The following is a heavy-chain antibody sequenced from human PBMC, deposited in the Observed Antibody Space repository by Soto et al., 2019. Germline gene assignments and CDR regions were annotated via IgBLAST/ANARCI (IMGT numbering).Heavy chain of an antibody. J-gene: IGHJ4*02. CDR2: IYYSGST. CDR3: ARGLIAAAGEYFAY. D-gene: IGHD3-16*01. V-gene: IGHV4-59*01. Sequence: SETLSLTCTVSGGSISSYYWSWIRQPPGKGLEWIGYIYYSGSTNYNPSLKSRVTILVDTSKNQFSLKLSSVTAADTAVYYCARGLIAAAGEYFAYWGQGTLVPVSS. CDR1: GGSISSYY.